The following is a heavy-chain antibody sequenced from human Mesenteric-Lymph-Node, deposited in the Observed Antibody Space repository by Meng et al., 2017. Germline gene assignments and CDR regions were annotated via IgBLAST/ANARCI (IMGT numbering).Heavy chain of an antibody. CDR3: ARDSSGRAVADQGYYYYGMDV. Sequence: SVKVSCKASGGTFSSYAISWVRQAPGQGLEWMGGIIPIFGTANYAQKFQGRVTITADESTSTAYMELSSLRSEDTAVYYCARDSSGRAVADQGYYYYGMDVWGQGTMVTVSS. J-gene: IGHJ6*02. D-gene: IGHD6-19*01. CDR2: IIPIFGTA. CDR1: GGTFSSYA. V-gene: IGHV1-69*13.